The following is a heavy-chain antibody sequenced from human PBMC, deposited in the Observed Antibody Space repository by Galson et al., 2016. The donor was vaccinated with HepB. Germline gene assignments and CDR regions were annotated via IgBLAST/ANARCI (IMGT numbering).Heavy chain of an antibody. CDR1: GFTFTNYW. CDR3: ANYLGYGSGRPGYFHS. V-gene: IGHV3-74*01. J-gene: IGHJ4*02. D-gene: IGHD3-10*01. Sequence: SLRLSCAASGFTFTNYWMHWVRQAPGKGLVWVSVISAASNTYYTDSVKGRFTISRDNSKTTLYLEMNSLRVEDTAVYFCANYLGYGSGRPGYFHSWGQGTLATVSP. CDR2: ISAASNT.